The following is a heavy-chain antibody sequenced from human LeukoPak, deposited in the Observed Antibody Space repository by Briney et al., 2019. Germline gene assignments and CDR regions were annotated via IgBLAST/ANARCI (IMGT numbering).Heavy chain of an antibody. CDR3: ARLSGPYYYDSSGYPPYFDY. CDR1: GGTFSSYA. V-gene: IGHV1-69*05. CDR2: IIPIFGTA. J-gene: IGHJ4*02. Sequence: ASVKVSCKASGGTFSSYAISWVRQAPGQGLEWMGRIIPIFGTANYAQKLQGRVTITTDESTSTAYMELSSLRSEDTAVYYCARLSGPYYYDSSGYPPYFDYWGQGTLVTVSS. D-gene: IGHD3-22*01.